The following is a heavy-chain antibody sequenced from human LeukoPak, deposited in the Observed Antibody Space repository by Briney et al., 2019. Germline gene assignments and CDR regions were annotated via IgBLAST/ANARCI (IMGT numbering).Heavy chain of an antibody. D-gene: IGHD2-2*01. Sequence: PSGTLSLTCTVSGGSIMSSSYYWGWLRQPPGKGLEWIGSVYYSGSTYYKPSLKSRVTMSADTSKNHFSLKLSSVTAADTAVYYCARLVPPFSGWFDPWGQGTLVTVSS. CDR1: GGSIMSSSYY. J-gene: IGHJ5*02. CDR2: VYYSGST. CDR3: ARLVPPFSGWFDP. V-gene: IGHV4-39*02.